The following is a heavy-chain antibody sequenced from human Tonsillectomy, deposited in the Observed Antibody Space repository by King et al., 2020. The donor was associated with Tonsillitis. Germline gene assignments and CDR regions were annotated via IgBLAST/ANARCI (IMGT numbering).Heavy chain of an antibody. J-gene: IGHJ4*02. D-gene: IGHD4/OR15-4a*01. CDR3: TRDRDDYIFDY. V-gene: IGHV3-33*05. CDR1: GFTFSSYG. Sequence: VQLVESGGGVVQPGRSLRLSCAASGFTFSSYGMHWDRQAPGKGLEWVAVISYDGSNKYYADSVKGRFTISRDNSKNTLYLQMNSLRAEDTAVYYCTRDRDDYIFDYWGQGKLVTVSS. CDR2: ISYDGSNK.